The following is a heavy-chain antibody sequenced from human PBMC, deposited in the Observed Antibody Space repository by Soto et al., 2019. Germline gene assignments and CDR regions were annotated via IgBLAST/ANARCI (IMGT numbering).Heavy chain of an antibody. CDR3: ARAHSQKITIVGVVSPNWFDP. J-gene: IGHJ5*02. Sequence: ASVKVSCKASGYTFTSYGISWVRQAPGQGLEWMGWISAYNGNTNYAQKLQGRVTMTTDTSTSTAYMELRSLRSDDTAVYYCARAHSQKITIVGVVSPNWFDPWGQGALVTVSS. CDR1: GYTFTSYG. V-gene: IGHV1-18*01. D-gene: IGHD3-3*01. CDR2: ISAYNGNT.